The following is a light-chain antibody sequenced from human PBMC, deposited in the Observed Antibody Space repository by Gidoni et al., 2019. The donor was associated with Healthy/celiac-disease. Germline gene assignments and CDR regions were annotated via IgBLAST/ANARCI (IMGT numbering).Light chain of an antibody. V-gene: IGKV3-20*01. CDR2: GAS. CDR3: QQYGSSVWT. J-gene: IGKJ1*01. Sequence: EIVLTQSPGTLSLSPGERATLSCRASQSVSSSYLAWYQQKPGQAPRLLIYGASSRATGTPDRFSGSGSGTDFTLTISRLEPEDFAVYYCQQYGSSVWTFXQXTKVXIK. CDR1: QSVSSSY.